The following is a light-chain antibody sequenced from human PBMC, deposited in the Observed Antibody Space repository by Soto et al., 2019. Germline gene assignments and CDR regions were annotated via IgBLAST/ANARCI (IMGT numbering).Light chain of an antibody. Sequence: QSALTQPASVSGSPGQSITISCTGTSSDVGGFNYVSWYQQHPGKAPKLMLFEVSHRPSGVSNRFSGSKSGNTASLTISGLQAEDEADYYCSSYASSSTLVVFGGGTQLTVL. J-gene: IGLJ2*01. CDR3: SSYASSSTLVV. CDR1: SSDVGGFNY. V-gene: IGLV2-14*01. CDR2: EVS.